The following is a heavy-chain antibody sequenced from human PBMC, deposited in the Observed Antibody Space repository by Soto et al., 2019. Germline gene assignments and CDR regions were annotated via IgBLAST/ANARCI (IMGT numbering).Heavy chain of an antibody. V-gene: IGHV4-30-2*01. CDR1: GGSISSGGYS. CDR2: IYHSGST. J-gene: IGHJ4*02. D-gene: IGHD5-18*01. Sequence: QLQLQESGSGLVKPSQTLSLTCAVSGGSISSGGYSWSWIRQPPGKGLEWIGYIYHSGSTYYNPSLKCRVTISVARSKNQCSLKLSSVTAADTAVYYCARADVDTAMALDYWGQGTLVTVSS. CDR3: ARADVDTAMALDY.